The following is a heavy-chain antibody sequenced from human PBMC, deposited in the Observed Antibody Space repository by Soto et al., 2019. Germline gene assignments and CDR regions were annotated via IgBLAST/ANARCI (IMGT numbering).Heavy chain of an antibody. V-gene: IGHV1-18*01. CDR2: ISAYNGNT. D-gene: IGHD6-13*01. Sequence: ASGKVSCKASGYTFTSYGISWVRQAPGQGLEWMGWISAYNGNTNYAQKLQGRVTMTTDTSTSTAYMELRSLRSDDTAVYYCARDAPIEEIAGAAQVAFDIWGQGTMVT. CDR1: GYTFTSYG. CDR3: ARDAPIEEIAGAAQVAFDI. J-gene: IGHJ3*02.